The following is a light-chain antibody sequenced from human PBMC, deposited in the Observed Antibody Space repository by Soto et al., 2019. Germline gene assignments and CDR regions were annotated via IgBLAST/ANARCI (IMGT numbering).Light chain of an antibody. CDR2: GAS. Sequence: PGETATLSCRASQSVSSNLAWYQQKPGQAPRLLIYGASTRATDITARFSGSGSGTEFTLTISSLQSEDFAVYYCQQYNNFWTFGQGTKVEIK. V-gene: IGKV3-15*01. CDR3: QQYNNFWT. CDR1: QSVSSN. J-gene: IGKJ1*01.